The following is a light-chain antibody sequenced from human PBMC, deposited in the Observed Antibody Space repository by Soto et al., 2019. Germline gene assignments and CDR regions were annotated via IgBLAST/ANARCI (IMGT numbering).Light chain of an antibody. CDR1: RRDVGGYNY. CDR3: SSYVGSDVFV. J-gene: IGLJ1*01. CDR2: EVT. Sequence: QSVLTQPPSASGSPGQSVRISCTGTRRDVGGYNYVAWYQHHPGKAPKLMIYEVTKRPSGVPDRFSGSKSGNTAFLTVSGLQPGDEADYYCSSYVGSDVFVFGTGTKVTVL. V-gene: IGLV2-8*01.